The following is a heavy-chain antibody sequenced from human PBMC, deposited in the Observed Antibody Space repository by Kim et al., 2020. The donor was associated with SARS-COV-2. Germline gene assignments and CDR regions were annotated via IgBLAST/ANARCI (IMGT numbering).Heavy chain of an antibody. CDR3: ARDYDSSSSY. J-gene: IGHJ4*02. D-gene: IGHD3-22*01. V-gene: IGHV3-33*01. Sequence: NKYYADSVKGRFTISRDNSKNTLYLQMNSLRAEDTAVYYCARDYDSSSSYWGQGTLVTVSS. CDR2: NK.